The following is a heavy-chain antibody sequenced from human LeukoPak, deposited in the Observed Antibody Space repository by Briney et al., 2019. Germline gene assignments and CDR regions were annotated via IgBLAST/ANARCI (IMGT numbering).Heavy chain of an antibody. J-gene: IGHJ4*02. CDR3: ARELDRIQDLDS. CDR1: GYTFSCCS. CDR2: INNSGDDK. V-gene: IGHV3-21*01. D-gene: IGHD1-1*01. Sequence: PGGTLRLSCAASGYTFSCCSMNWLHQAPGKGLEWLSSINNSGDDKYHADSVQGRFTISRDNAKNSLYLQMNSLRAGDTAVYYCARELDRIQDLDSWGQGTQVTVSS.